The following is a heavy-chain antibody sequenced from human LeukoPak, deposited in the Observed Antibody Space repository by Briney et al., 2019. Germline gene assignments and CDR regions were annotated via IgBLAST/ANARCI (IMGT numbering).Heavy chain of an antibody. CDR2: ISYDGSNK. V-gene: IGHV3-30*18. Sequence: PGGSLRLSCAASGFTFSSYGMHWVRQAPGKGLEWVAVISYDGSNKYYADSVKGRFTISRDNSKNTLYLQMNSLRAEDTAVYYCAKDRDMAAAGTSLDPWGQGTLVTVSS. CDR3: AKDRDMAAAGTSLDP. J-gene: IGHJ5*02. D-gene: IGHD6-13*01. CDR1: GFTFSSYG.